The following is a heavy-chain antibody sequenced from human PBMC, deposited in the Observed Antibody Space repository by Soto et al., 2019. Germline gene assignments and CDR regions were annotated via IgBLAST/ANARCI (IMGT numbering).Heavy chain of an antibody. CDR1: GFTFSSYA. V-gene: IGHV3-23*01. CDR2: ISGSGGST. Sequence: EVQLLESGGGLVQPGGSLRLSCAASGFTFSSYAMSWVRQAPGKGLEWVSAISGSGGSTYYADSVKGRFTISRDNSKNTLYLQMNSLRAEDTAVYYCATDLKDIVIVPAAPDNYYYYMDVWGKGTTVTVSS. D-gene: IGHD2-2*01. CDR3: ATDLKDIVIVPAAPDNYYYYMDV. J-gene: IGHJ6*03.